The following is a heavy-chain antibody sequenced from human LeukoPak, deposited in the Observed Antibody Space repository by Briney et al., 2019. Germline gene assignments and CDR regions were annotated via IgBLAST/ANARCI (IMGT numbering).Heavy chain of an antibody. V-gene: IGHV3-48*03. D-gene: IGHD4-23*01. Sequence: GGSLRLSCVVSGFIFSSYEMNWVRQAPGKGLEWVSYISTSGSTIYYADSVKGRFTISRDNAKNSLYLQMNSLRSEDTAVYHCARSGGNWDYWGQGTLVTVSS. CDR3: ARSGGNWDY. CDR1: GFIFSSYE. CDR2: ISTSGSTI. J-gene: IGHJ4*02.